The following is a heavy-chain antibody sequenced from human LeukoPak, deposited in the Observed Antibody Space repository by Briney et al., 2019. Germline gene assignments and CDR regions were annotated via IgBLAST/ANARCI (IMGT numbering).Heavy chain of an antibody. V-gene: IGHV3-7*03. Sequence: SGGSLRLSCAASGFTFSSYWMNWARQAPGKGPEWVAHIKQDASQEDHVDSVKGRFTISRDNAKNSLYLQMNNLRAEDTGLYYCARNNDMDVWGQGTTVIVSS. CDR1: GFTFSSYW. CDR2: IKQDASQE. J-gene: IGHJ6*02. CDR3: ARNNDMDV. D-gene: IGHD1/OR15-1a*01.